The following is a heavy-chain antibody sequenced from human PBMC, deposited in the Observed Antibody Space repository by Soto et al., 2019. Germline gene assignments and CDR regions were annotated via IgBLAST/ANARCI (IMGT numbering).Heavy chain of an antibody. CDR3: VRDGTKTLRDWFDP. J-gene: IGHJ5*02. V-gene: IGHV4-4*07. D-gene: IGHD1-1*01. Sequence: SETLSLTCTVSGASISCFYWSWIRKSAGKGLEWIGRIYATGTTDYNPSLKSRVMMSVDTSKKQFSLKLRSVTAADTAVYYCVRDGTKTLRDWFDPWGQGISVTV. CDR2: IYATGTT. CDR1: GASISCFY.